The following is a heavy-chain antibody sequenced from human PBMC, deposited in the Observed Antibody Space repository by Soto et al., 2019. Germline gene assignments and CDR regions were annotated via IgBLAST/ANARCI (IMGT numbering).Heavy chain of an antibody. V-gene: IGHV4-39*01. CDR1: GGSISSSSYY. J-gene: IGHJ3*02. D-gene: IGHD3-10*01. CDR3: ASGTLSGRGGDDAFDI. CDR2: IYYSGRT. Sequence: QLQLQESGPGLVKPSETLSLTCTVSGGSISSSSYYWGWIRQPPGKGLEWIGSIYYSGRTYYNPSLKRRVTISVDTSKNQFSLKLSSVTAADTAVYYCASGTLSGRGGDDAFDIWGQGTMVTVSS.